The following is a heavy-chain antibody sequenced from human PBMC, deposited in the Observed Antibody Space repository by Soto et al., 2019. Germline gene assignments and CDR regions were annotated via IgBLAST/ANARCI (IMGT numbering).Heavy chain of an antibody. Sequence: QVQLVQSGAEVKKPGSSVKVSCKASGGTFSSYTISWVRQAPGQGLEWMGRIIPILGIANYAQKFQGRVTITADKSTSTAYMELSSLRSEDTAVYYCASWTYSSRWSPFDYWGQGTLVTVSS. CDR3: ASWTYSSRWSPFDY. D-gene: IGHD6-13*01. CDR2: IIPILGIA. V-gene: IGHV1-69*02. J-gene: IGHJ4*02. CDR1: GGTFSSYT.